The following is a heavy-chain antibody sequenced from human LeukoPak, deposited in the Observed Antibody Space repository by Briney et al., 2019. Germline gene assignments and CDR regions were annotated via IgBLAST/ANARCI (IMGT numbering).Heavy chain of an antibody. CDR2: IYYSGST. Sequence: SQTLSLTCTVSGGSISSGDYYWSWIRQPPGKGLEWMGYIYYSGSTYYNPSLKSRVTISVDTSKNQFSLKLSSVTAADTAVYYCAREYYYDSSGYWDGAFDIWGQGTMVTVSS. D-gene: IGHD3-22*01. V-gene: IGHV4-30-4*08. CDR1: GGSISSGDYY. CDR3: AREYYYDSSGYWDGAFDI. J-gene: IGHJ3*02.